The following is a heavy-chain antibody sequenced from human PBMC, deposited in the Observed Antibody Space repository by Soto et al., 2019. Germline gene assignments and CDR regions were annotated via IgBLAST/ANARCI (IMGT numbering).Heavy chain of an antibody. CDR3: ARTPYYDFWSGYSTNWFDP. CDR1: GYTFTTYW. D-gene: IGHD3-3*01. CDR2: IHPGYSDT. J-gene: IGHJ5*02. Sequence: PGESLKISCKAAGYTFTTYWIGWARLMPGKGLEWMGIIHPGYSDTRYSPSFQDQVTISADRSMSIAYLQWDSLTPSDTAMYYCARTPYYDFWSGYSTNWFDPWGQGTLVTVSS. V-gene: IGHV5-51*01.